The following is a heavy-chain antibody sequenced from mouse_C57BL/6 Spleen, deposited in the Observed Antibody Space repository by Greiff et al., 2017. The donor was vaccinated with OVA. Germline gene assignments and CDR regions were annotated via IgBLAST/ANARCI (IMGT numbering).Heavy chain of an antibody. V-gene: IGHV1-74*01. D-gene: IGHD1-1*01. Sequence: QVQLQQSGAELVKPGASVKVSCKASGYTFTSYWMHWVKQRPGQGLEWIGRIHPSDSDTNYNQKFKGKATLTVDKSSSTAYMQLSSLTSEDSAVYYCATPFITTVVEGFAYWGQGTLVTVSA. J-gene: IGHJ3*01. CDR1: GYTFTSYW. CDR2: IHPSDSDT. CDR3: ATPFITTVVEGFAY.